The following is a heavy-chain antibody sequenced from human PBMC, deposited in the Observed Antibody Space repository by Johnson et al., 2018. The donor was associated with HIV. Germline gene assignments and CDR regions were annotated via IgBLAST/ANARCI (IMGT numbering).Heavy chain of an antibody. J-gene: IGHJ3*02. D-gene: IGHD3-22*01. CDR2: IKQDGSEK. Sequence: VQLVESGGGLVQPGGSLRLSCAASGFKFSIYWMSWVRQAPGKGLEWVANIKQDGSEKDYVESVKGRFTISRDNAKNSLYLQMNSLRTEDTAMYYCAKGQSSGYPKDAFDIWGRGTIVIVSS. CDR1: GFKFSIYW. CDR3: AKGQSSGYPKDAFDI. V-gene: IGHV3-7*02.